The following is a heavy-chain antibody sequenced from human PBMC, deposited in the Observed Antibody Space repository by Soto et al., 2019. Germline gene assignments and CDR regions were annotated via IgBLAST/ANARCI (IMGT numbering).Heavy chain of an antibody. CDR3: ARDTETLGPRANDALDI. D-gene: IGHD3-3*02. J-gene: IGHJ3*02. V-gene: IGHV1-3*01. CDR2: INVGSGNT. CDR1: GYTFSAYT. Sequence: CASVKVSCKAAGYTFSAYTMNWVRQAPGQSLEWMGWINVGSGNTRYSQNFQGRVSITRDTSASTVYMELTGLKSEDTAMYYCARDTETLGPRANDALDIWGQGTMVTVSS.